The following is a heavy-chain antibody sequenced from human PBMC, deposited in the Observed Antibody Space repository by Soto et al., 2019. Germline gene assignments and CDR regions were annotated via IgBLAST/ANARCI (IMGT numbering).Heavy chain of an antibody. D-gene: IGHD3-10*01. J-gene: IGHJ4*02. V-gene: IGHV3-7*01. CDR3: ARTYFYGSGSQARFDY. Sequence: GGSLRLSCVPSGFTFIGYCMIWVRHAPGKGLEWVANIKQDGSEKDYVDSVKCRFTISRDNAKNSLYLQMNSLRAEDKAMYYCARTYFYGSGSQARFDYWGQGTLVTVSS. CDR2: IKQDGSEK. CDR1: GFTFIGYC.